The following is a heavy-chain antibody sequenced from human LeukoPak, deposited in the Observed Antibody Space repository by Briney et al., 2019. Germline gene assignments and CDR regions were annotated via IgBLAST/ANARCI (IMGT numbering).Heavy chain of an antibody. CDR1: GGSISSYY. Sequence: SETLSLTCTVSGGSISSYYWSWIRQPAGKGLEWIGRIYTSGSTNYNPSLKSRLTMSVDTSKNQFSLKLSSVTAADTAVYYCAGLRITIFGVVIHWFDPWGQGTLVTVSS. CDR2: IYTSGST. D-gene: IGHD3-3*01. J-gene: IGHJ5*02. CDR3: AGLRITIFGVVIHWFDP. V-gene: IGHV4-4*07.